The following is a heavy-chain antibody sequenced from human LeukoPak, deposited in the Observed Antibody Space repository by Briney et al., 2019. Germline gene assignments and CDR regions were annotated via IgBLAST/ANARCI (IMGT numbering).Heavy chain of an antibody. J-gene: IGHJ6*03. Sequence: GASVKVSCKASGGTFSSYAISWVRQAPGQGLEWMGGIIPIFGTANYAQKFQGRVTITTDESTSTAYMELSSLRSEDTAVYYCASCIAAAGTDYYYMDVWGKGTTVTVSS. V-gene: IGHV1-69*05. CDR3: ASCIAAAGTDYYYMDV. D-gene: IGHD6-13*01. CDR1: GGTFSSYA. CDR2: IIPIFGTA.